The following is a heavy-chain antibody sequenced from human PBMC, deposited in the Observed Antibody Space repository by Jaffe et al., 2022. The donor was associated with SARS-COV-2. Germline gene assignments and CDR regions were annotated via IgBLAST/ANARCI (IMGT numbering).Heavy chain of an antibody. CDR3: TRGPKAAETWFDP. CDR1: GYTFTDYA. Sequence: QVRLVQSGAEVKRPGASVKVSCKASGYTFTDYALHWVRQAPGQSLEWMGWINADNGDTRYLEKLQGRVTITRDTSATTAYMELNSLRSEDTAVYYCTRGPKAAETWFDPWGQGTLVSVSS. CDR2: INADNGDT. D-gene: IGHD6-13*01. J-gene: IGHJ5*02. V-gene: IGHV1-3*01.